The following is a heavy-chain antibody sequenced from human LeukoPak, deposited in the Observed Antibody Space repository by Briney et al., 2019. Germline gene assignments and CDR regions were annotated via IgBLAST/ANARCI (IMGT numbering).Heavy chain of an antibody. CDR1: GGSISSSSYY. CDR3: ARWPRWGSPGY. CDR2: IYYSGST. Sequence: SETLSLTCTVSGGSISSSSYYWGWIRQPPGKGLEWIGSIYYSGSTYYNPSLKSRVTISVDTSKNQFSLKLSSVTAADTAVYYCARWPRWGSPGYWGQGTLVTVSS. D-gene: IGHD7-27*01. V-gene: IGHV4-39*01. J-gene: IGHJ4*02.